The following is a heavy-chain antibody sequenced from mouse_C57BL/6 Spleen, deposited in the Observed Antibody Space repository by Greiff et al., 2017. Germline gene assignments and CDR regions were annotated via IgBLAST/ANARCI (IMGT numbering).Heavy chain of an antibody. V-gene: IGHV1-81*01. CDR2: IYPRSGNT. D-gene: IGHD1-1*01. Sequence: QVHVKQSGAELARPGASVKLSCKASGYTFTSYGISWVKQRTGQGLEWIGEIYPRSGNTYYNEKFKGKATLTADKSSSTAYMELRSLTSEDSAVYFCARPFITTEGYFDVWGTGTTVTVSS. CDR1: GYTFTSYG. CDR3: ARPFITTEGYFDV. J-gene: IGHJ1*03.